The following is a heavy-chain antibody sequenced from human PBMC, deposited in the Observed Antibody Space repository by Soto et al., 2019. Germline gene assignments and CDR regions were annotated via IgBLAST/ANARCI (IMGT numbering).Heavy chain of an antibody. J-gene: IGHJ3*02. CDR3: ARDFSERWYSSSSSAFDI. CDR1: GDSVTSHY. V-gene: IGHV4-59*02. D-gene: IGHD6-6*01. Sequence: SETLSLTCSFSGDSVTSHYLTWIRQSPEKGLEWIGYMHYAGFSHYNPDTSKNQFSLQLNSVTPEDTAVYYCARDFSERWYSSSSSAFDIWGQGTMVTVSS. CDR2: MHYAGFS.